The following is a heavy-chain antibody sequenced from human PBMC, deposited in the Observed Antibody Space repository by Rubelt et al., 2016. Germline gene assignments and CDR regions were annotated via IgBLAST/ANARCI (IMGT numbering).Heavy chain of an antibody. D-gene: IGHD6-19*01. J-gene: IGHJ4*02. V-gene: IGHV4-59*01. CDR1: GGSITNYY. Sequence: PSETLSLTCTVSGGSITNYYWSWIRKPPGKGLEWIGFISYNGSPNYNPSLKSRVTISLDTSQNQFSLKLSSVTATDTAVYYCAASPSRWSPTNFWWQGALVTVSS. CDR3: AASPSRWSPTNF. CDR2: ISYNGSP.